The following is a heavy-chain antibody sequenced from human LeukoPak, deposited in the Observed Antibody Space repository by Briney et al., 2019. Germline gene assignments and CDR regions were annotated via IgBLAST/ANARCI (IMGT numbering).Heavy chain of an antibody. V-gene: IGHV3-21*01. CDR3: ARVASPAAH. D-gene: IGHD2-2*01. J-gene: IGHJ1*01. CDR1: GFTFSSYA. Sequence: GGSLRLSCAASGFTFSSYAMTWVRQAPGKGLEWVSSISSSSSYIYYADSVKGRFTISRDNAKNSLYLQMNSLRAEDTAVYYCARVASPAAHWGQGTLVTVSS. CDR2: ISSSSSYI.